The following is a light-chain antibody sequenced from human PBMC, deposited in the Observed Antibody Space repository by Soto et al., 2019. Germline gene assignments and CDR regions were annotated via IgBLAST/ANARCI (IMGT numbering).Light chain of an antibody. Sequence: DIVLTQSPATLSLSPGERASLSCRASQSVSSYLSWYQQKPGQAPRLLIYDASKRATGIPARFNGSGSGTDFALTISSLEPEDFAVYYCLQRSVGFTFGPGTKLDLK. CDR1: QSVSSY. CDR2: DAS. CDR3: LQRSVGFT. V-gene: IGKV3-11*01. J-gene: IGKJ3*01.